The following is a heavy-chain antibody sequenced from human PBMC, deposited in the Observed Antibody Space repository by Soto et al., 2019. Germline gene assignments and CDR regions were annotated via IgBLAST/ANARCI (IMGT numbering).Heavy chain of an antibody. D-gene: IGHD3-9*01. J-gene: IGHJ4*02. CDR1: GFTFSSYS. V-gene: IGHV3-21*01. CDR3: TRDRGYYDILTRLGPRQCKFDS. Sequence: EVQLVESGGGLVKPGGSLRLSCAASGFTFSSYSMNWVRQAPGKGLEWVSSISSSSRYIYYADSVKDRFTISRDNAKKALYQRMTRLSAEDAGVYYGTRDRGYYDILTRLGPRQCKFDSWGQGYLVTVS. CDR2: ISSSSRYI.